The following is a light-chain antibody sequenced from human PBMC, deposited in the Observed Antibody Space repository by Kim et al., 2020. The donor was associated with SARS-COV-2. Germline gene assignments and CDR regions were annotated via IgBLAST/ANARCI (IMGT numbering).Light chain of an antibody. CDR1: QSVDLY. V-gene: IGKV3-20*01. Sequence: RSLSPGERATLACRASQSVDLYLAWYQQKPGQAPRLLIRGASSRAIGIPDRFSGSGSGTDFTLTITRLEPEDFAVYYCQQYAGQVTFGPGTKLEI. J-gene: IGKJ2*01. CDR3: QQYAGQVT. CDR2: GAS.